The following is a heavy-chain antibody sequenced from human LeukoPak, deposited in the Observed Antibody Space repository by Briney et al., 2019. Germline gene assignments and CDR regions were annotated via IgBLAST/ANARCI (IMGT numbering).Heavy chain of an antibody. V-gene: IGHV3-48*03. J-gene: IGHJ4*02. CDR1: GFTFSRYE. D-gene: IGHD3-10*01. CDR3: VRGGYSSFDY. Sequence: PGGSLRLSCAASGFTFSRYEMNWVRQAPGKGPEWVSYISSSGSTIYYADSVKSRFTISTDNSKNLLYLQMNSLGAEDTAVYYCVRGGYSSFDYWGQGTLVTVSS. CDR2: ISSSGSTI.